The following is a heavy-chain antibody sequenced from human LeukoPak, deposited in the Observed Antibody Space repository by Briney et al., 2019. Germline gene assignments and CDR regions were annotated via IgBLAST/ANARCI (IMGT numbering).Heavy chain of an antibody. CDR1: GYTLTELS. J-gene: IGHJ3*02. CDR3: ATALVDPDYDSSGQDNAFDI. CDR2: FYPEDGET. D-gene: IGHD3-22*01. V-gene: IGHV1-24*01. Sequence: ASVKVSCKVSGYTLTELSMHWVRQAPGKGLEWMGGFYPEDGETIYAQKFQGRVTMTEDTSTDTAYMELSSLRSEDTAVYYCATALVDPDYDSSGQDNAFDIWGQGTMVTVSS.